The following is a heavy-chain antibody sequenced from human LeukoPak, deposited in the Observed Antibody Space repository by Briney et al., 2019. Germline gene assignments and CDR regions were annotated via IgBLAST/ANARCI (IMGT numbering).Heavy chain of an antibody. CDR3: ARQSRSGSPERLPEY. D-gene: IGHD3-10*01. J-gene: IGHJ4*02. CDR2: IYYSGST. V-gene: IGHV4-59*08. Sequence: SETLSLTCTVSGGSISSYYWSWIRQPPGKGLEWIGYIYYSGSTNYNPSLKSRVTISVDTSKNQFSLKLSSVTAADTAVYYCARQSRSGSPERLPEYWGQGTLVTVFS. CDR1: GGSISSYY.